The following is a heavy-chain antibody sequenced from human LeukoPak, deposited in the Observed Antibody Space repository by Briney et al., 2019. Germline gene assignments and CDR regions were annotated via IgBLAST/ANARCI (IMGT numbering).Heavy chain of an antibody. D-gene: IGHD6-13*01. CDR1: GGSISSYY. CDR2: IYYSGST. J-gene: IGHJ3*02. V-gene: IGHV4-59*01. Sequence: SETLSLTCTVSGGSISSYYWSWIRQPPGKGLEWIGYIYYSGSTNYNPSLKSRVTISVDTSKNQFSLKLSSVTAADTAMYYCATSAAGTVADAFDIWGQGTMVTVSS. CDR3: ATSAAGTVADAFDI.